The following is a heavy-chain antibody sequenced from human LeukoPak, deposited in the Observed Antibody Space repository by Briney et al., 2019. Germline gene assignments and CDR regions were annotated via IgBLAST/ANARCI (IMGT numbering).Heavy chain of an antibody. D-gene: IGHD6-19*01. CDR2: INNSGDRS. J-gene: IGHJ4*02. Sequence: GGSVRVPCAASGFIFSNYAMSWVRQAPGKGLEWVSGINNSGDRSFYADSVKGRFTISRDNSKNTLYLQMNSLRAEDTAVYYCARGWYNFDYWGQGTRVTVSS. CDR3: ARGWYNFDY. CDR1: GFIFSNYA. V-gene: IGHV3-23*01.